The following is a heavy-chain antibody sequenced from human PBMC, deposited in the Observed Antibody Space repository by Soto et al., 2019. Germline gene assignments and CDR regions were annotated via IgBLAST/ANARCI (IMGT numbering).Heavy chain of an antibody. CDR1: GGTFSSYT. J-gene: IGHJ4*02. D-gene: IGHD3-10*01. CDR2: IIPILSMS. V-gene: IGHV1-69*02. Sequence: QVQLVQSGAEVKNPGSSVRVSCKASGGTFSSYTLNWVRQAPGQGLEWMGRIIPILSMSTYARKFQGRVSIIADKSTTTAYMTLSSLRSDDTAIYYCARSYGSGSRPFDYWGQGTLVTVSS. CDR3: ARSYGSGSRPFDY.